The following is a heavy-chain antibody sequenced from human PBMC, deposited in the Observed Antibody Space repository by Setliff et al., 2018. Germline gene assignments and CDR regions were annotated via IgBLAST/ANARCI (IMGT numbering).Heavy chain of an antibody. CDR3: ARDGAYCSGGSCYSFDY. V-gene: IGHV1-69*01. D-gene: IGHD2-15*01. CDR1: GGMSGTYS. CDR2: IIPIFGTP. J-gene: IGHJ4*02. Sequence: SSFQVSCKASGGMSGTYSISWVRQAPGQGLEWMGAIIPIFGTPNYAQKFQDRVTITAGVSTSTAYMELSSLRSDDTAVYYCARDGAYCSGGSCYSFDYWGQGTPVTVSS.